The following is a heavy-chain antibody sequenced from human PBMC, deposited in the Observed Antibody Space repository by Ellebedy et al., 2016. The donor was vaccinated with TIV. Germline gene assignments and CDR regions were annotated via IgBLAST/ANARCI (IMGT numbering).Heavy chain of an antibody. CDR3: TKRAENWGFFDY. J-gene: IGHJ4*02. CDR2: VSERDGRT. CDR1: GFTFSDYV. Sequence: GESLKISCAASGFTFSDYVMAWVRQVPGKGLEWVSAVSERDGRTFYADSVKGRFSISRDNFDNTLFLHMHSLTAGDTAIYYCTKRAENWGFFDYWGQGARVTVSS. D-gene: IGHD7-27*01. V-gene: IGHV3-23*01.